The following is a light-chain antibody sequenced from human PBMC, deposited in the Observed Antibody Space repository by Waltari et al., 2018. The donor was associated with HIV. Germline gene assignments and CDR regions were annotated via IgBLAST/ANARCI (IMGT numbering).Light chain of an antibody. CDR2: FAS. J-gene: IGKJ4*01. CDR3: HQTGSLPLT. V-gene: IGKV6-21*02. Sequence: EVVLTQSPDLHSVTPNEKVTITCRASQSIGDSLHWYQRKPDQSPKLLFKFASQSISGVPSRFSGSGSGTDFTLTINSLEAEDAATYYCHQTGSLPLTFGGGTKVEIK. CDR1: QSIGDS.